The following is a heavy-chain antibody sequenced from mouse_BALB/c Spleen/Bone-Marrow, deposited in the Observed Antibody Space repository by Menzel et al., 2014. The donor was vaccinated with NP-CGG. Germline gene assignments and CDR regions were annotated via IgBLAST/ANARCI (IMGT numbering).Heavy chain of an antibody. V-gene: IGHV5-4*02. J-gene: IGHJ3*01. CDR3: ARDGDYSYAWFAY. CDR2: ISDGGSYT. CDR1: GSTFSDYY. D-gene: IGHD2-12*01. Sequence: EVKLVESGGGLVKPGGSLKLSCAASGSTFSDYYMYWVRQTPEKRLEWVAIISDGGSYTFYPDSVKGRFTISRDNAKNSLYLQMSSLKSEDTAMYYCARDGDYSYAWFAYWGQGTLVTVSA.